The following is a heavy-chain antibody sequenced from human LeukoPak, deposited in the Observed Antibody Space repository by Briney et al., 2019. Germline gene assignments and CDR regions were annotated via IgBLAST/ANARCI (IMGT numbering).Heavy chain of an antibody. CDR3: ARVTEWEKNPDYFDY. CDR1: GYTFTSYG. J-gene: IGHJ4*02. Sequence: ASVKVSCKASGYTFTSYGISWVRQAPGQGLEWMGWISANNGNTNYAQKLQGRVTMTTDTSTSTAYMELRSLRSDDTAVYYCARVTEWEKNPDYFDYWGQGTLVTVSS. CDR2: ISANNGNT. V-gene: IGHV1-18*01. D-gene: IGHD1-26*01.